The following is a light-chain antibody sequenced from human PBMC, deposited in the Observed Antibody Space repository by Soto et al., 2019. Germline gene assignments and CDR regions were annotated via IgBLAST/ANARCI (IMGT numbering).Light chain of an antibody. Sequence: QAVVTQPPSASGTPGQRVTISCSGSSSNIGSNTVNWYQQLPGTSPKLLIYSNNQRPSGVPDRFSGSKSGTSASLAISRLQSEDEADYYCAAWDDSLNGVVFGGGTKLTLL. V-gene: IGLV1-44*01. J-gene: IGLJ2*01. CDR1: SSNIGSNT. CDR3: AAWDDSLNGVV. CDR2: SNN.